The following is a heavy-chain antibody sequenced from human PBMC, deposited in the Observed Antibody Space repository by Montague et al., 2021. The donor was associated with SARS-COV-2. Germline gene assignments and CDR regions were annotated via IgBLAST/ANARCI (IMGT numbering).Heavy chain of an antibody. CDR1: GGSISSSNW. CDR3: ARFGPYYGSGSYYEGGMDV. D-gene: IGHD3-10*01. V-gene: IGHV4-4*02. J-gene: IGHJ6*02. Sequence: SETLSLTCAVSGGSISSSNWWSWVRQPPGKGLEWIGEIYHSGSTNYNPSLKSRVTITVDKSKNQFSLKLSSVTAADTAVFYCARFGPYYGSGSYYEGGMDVWGQGTTVTVS. CDR2: IYHSGST.